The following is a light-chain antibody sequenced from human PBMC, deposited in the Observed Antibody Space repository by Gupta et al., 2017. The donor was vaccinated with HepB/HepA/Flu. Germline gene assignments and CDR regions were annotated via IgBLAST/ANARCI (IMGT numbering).Light chain of an antibody. CDR1: QSLLHSNGYSY. V-gene: IGKV2-28*01. J-gene: IGKJ2*02. Sequence: DIVMTQSPLSLPVTPGEPASISCRSSQSLLHSNGYSYLAWYLQKPGQAQQLLIYLGSNLDGGVPDRFSGSGSGTDFTLKISRVKAEDVGIYYCRQSLQDPACTFGQGTKLEIK. CDR3: RQSLQDPACT. CDR2: LGS.